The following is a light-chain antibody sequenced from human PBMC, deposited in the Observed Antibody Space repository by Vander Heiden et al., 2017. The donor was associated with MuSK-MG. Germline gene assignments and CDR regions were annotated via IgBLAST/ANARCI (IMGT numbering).Light chain of an antibody. J-gene: IGLJ1*01. CDR2: EVS. Sequence: QSALTQPASVSVSPGQSITISCTGTSSDVGGYNYVSWYQQHPGKAPKLMIYEVSNRPSGVSNRFSGSKSGNTASLTISGLQAEDEADYYCISYTSISTYVFGTGTKVTVL. V-gene: IGLV2-14*01. CDR1: SSDVGGYNY. CDR3: ISYTSISTYV.